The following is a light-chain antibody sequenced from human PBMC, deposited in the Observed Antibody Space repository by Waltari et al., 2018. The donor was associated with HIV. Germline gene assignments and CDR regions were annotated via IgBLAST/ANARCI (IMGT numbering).Light chain of an antibody. V-gene: IGLV1-51*01. Sequence: QSVLTQPPSVSAAQGQKVTISCSGSSSNIGNNYESWYQQLPGTAPKPLIYDDNRRPSGIPDRFSGSKSGTSATMDITGLQSGDEADYYCGTWDTSLSAGVVFGGGTKLTVL. CDR1: SSNIGNNY. J-gene: IGLJ2*01. CDR3: GTWDTSLSAGVV. CDR2: DDN.